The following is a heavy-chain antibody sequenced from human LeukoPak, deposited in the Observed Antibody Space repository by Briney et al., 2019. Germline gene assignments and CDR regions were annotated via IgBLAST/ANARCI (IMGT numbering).Heavy chain of an antibody. V-gene: IGHV1-8*03. D-gene: IGHD2-15*01. Sequence: ASVKVSCKASGYTFTSYDINWVRQATGQGLEWMGWMNPNSGSTGYAQKSQGRVTITKNTSISTAYMELSILRSEDTAMYYCARGAPPPRGGYCRGGSCPYFDYWGQGTLVTVSS. CDR2: MNPNSGST. J-gene: IGHJ4*02. CDR3: ARGAPPPRGGYCRGGSCPYFDY. CDR1: GYTFTSYD.